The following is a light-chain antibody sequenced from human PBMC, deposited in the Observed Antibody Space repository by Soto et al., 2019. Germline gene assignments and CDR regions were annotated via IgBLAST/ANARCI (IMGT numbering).Light chain of an antibody. CDR3: QQHNDYPAT. V-gene: IGKV1-5*03. CDR1: QSINGW. J-gene: IGKJ1*01. CDR2: MAS. Sequence: DIQMTQSPSTLSASVGDRVTITCRASQSINGWLAWYQQKPGKAPKLLMYMASILESGVPSRFSGSASGTEFTLTISSLQPDDFATDYCQQHNDYPATFGQGTRVEMK.